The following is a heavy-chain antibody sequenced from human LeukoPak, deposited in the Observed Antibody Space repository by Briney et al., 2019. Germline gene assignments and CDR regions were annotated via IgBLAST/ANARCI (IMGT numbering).Heavy chain of an antibody. D-gene: IGHD6-6*01. V-gene: IGHV5-51*01. CDR3: ARQYINSSPFDY. CDR2: IYPGDSDA. Sequence: GESLKISCKGSGYSFPNYWIAWVRQMPGKGLEWMGIIYPGDSDARYSPSFQGQVTFSADKSITTAYLQWSRLQASDTAMYYCARQYINSSPFDYWGQGTLVTVSS. J-gene: IGHJ4*02. CDR1: GYSFPNYW.